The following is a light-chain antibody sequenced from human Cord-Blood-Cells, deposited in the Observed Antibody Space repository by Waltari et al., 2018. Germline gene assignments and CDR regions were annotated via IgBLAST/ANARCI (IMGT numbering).Light chain of an antibody. CDR3: QTWGTGIRV. J-gene: IGLJ3*02. CDR1: SGHSSYA. Sequence: QLVLTQSPSASASLGASVKLTCTLSSGHSSYAIAWHQQQPEKGPRYLMKLNSDGSHSKGDGLPDRFSGSSSGAERYLTTSSLQSEDEADYYCQTWGTGIRVFGGGTKLTVL. V-gene: IGLV4-69*01. CDR2: LNSDGSH.